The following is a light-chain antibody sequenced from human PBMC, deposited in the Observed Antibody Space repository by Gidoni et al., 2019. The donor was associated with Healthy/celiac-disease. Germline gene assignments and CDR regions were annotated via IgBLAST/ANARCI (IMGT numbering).Light chain of an antibody. J-gene: IGKJ2*02. V-gene: IGKV3-11*01. CDR1: QSVSSY. Sequence: ELVLTQSLAPLSLSPGERATLSCRASQSVSSYLACYQQKPGQAPRLLIYDASNSATGIPARFIGSGSGTYFTLTIISLEPEDFAVYYCQQRSNWPSGTFGHGTKLEIK. CDR3: QQRSNWPSGT. CDR2: DAS.